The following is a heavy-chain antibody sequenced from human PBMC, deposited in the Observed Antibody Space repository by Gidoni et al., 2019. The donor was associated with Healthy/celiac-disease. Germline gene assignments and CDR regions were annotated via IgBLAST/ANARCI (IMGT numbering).Heavy chain of an antibody. D-gene: IGHD1-1*01. CDR3: ARRGSPRNENLHFDY. Sequence: QVQLQESGPGLVKPSETLSLTCTVSGGSLSSYYWSWIRQPPGKGLEWIGYIYYSGSTTYNPSLKSRVTISVDTSKNQFSLKLSSVTAADTAVYYCARRGSPRNENLHFDYWGQGTLVTVSS. CDR2: IYYSGST. CDR1: GGSLSSYY. J-gene: IGHJ4*02. V-gene: IGHV4-59*08.